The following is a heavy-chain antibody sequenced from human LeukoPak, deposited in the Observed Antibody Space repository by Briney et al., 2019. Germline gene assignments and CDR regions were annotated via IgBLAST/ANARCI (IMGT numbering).Heavy chain of an antibody. CDR2: IRKKGNRYTT. Sequence: GGSLRLSCAASGFTFSDHYMDWVRQAPGQGLEWVGRIRKKGNRYTTDYAASVKGRFTISRDDSNNSLHLQMNSLKTEDTAVYFCARVLEGNMLWFDFLGQGTLVTVSS. D-gene: IGHD1/OR15-1a*01. V-gene: IGHV3-72*01. CDR3: ARVLEGNMLWFDF. CDR1: GFTFSDHY. J-gene: IGHJ5*01.